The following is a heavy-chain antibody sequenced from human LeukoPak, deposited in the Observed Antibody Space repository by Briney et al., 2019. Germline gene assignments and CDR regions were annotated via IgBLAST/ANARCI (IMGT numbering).Heavy chain of an antibody. J-gene: IGHJ4*02. CDR3: AREYSANYGRIDY. CDR2: IFYSGST. CDR1: TGSISTFY. D-gene: IGHD1-26*01. Sequence: PSETLSLTCTVSTGSISTFYWSWIRQPPGKGLEWIGYIFYSGSTKYNPSLKSRATISVDTSKKQFSLKLSAVTAADTAVYYWAREYSANYGRIDYWGQGTLVTVST. V-gene: IGHV4-59*01.